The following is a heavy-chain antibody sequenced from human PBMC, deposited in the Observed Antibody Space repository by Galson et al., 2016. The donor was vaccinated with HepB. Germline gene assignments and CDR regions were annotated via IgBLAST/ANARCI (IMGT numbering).Heavy chain of an antibody. CDR1: GFTFSIHV. J-gene: IGHJ6*04. Sequence: SLRLSCAASGFTFSIHVMHWVRQAPGKGLEWVSAIETAGDTYYADSVRGRFTISRENAKNSLYPQMNDLRAGDTAVYYCARGKSLLTMPWNYGLDVWGKGTAVTVSS. CDR3: ARGKSLLTMPWNYGLDV. CDR2: IETAGDT. V-gene: IGHV3-13*01. D-gene: IGHD1-1*01.